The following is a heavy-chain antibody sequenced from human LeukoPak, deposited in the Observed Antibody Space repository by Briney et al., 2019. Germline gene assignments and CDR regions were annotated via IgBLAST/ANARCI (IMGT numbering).Heavy chain of an antibody. Sequence: PGGSLRLSCAASGFTFSSYEMNWVRQAPGKGLEWVSYISSSGSTIYYADSAKGRFTISRDNAKNSLYLQMISLRAEDTAVYYCARSNIVATNLYYHYYGMDVWGQGTTVTVSS. CDR1: GFTFSSYE. J-gene: IGHJ6*02. CDR2: ISSSGSTI. D-gene: IGHD5-12*01. V-gene: IGHV3-48*03. CDR3: ARSNIVATNLYYHYYGMDV.